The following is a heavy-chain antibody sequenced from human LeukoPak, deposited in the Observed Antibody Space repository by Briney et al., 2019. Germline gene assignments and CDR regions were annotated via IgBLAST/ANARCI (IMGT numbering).Heavy chain of an antibody. Sequence: ASVKVSCKASGYTFTSYDINWVRQATGQGLEWMGWMNPNSGNTGYAQKFQGRVTMTRNTSISTVYMELSSLRSEDTAVYYCARGRALWFGENYFDYWGQGTLVTVSS. CDR1: GYTFTSYD. CDR3: ARGRALWFGENYFDY. V-gene: IGHV1-8*01. CDR2: MNPNSGNT. D-gene: IGHD3-10*01. J-gene: IGHJ4*02.